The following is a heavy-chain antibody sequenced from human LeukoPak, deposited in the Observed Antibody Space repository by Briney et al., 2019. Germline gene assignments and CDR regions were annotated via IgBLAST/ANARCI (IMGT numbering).Heavy chain of an antibody. J-gene: IGHJ4*02. CDR2: FDPEDGET. D-gene: IGHD2-21*02. Sequence: ASVKVSCKVSGYTLTELSMHWVRQAPGKGLEWMGGFDPEDGETTYAQKFQGRVTMTEDTSTDTAYMGLSSLRSEDTAVYYCATLAYCGGDCYSALDYWGQGTLVTVSS. V-gene: IGHV1-24*01. CDR3: ATLAYCGGDCYSALDY. CDR1: GYTLTELS.